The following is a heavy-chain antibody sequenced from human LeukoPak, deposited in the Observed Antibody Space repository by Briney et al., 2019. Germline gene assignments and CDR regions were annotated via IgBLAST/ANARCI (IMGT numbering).Heavy chain of an antibody. CDR1: GFTFNTYW. Sequence: GRSLRLSCAASGFTFNTYWMHWVRQVPGKGLVSVSRINHDGTSITYADSVKGRFTISRDNAKNTLYLQMNSLRAEDTAVYYCASGRGLYNWGQGTLVTVSS. V-gene: IGHV3-74*01. J-gene: IGHJ4*02. D-gene: IGHD5-24*01. CDR3: ASGRGLYN. CDR2: INHDGTSI.